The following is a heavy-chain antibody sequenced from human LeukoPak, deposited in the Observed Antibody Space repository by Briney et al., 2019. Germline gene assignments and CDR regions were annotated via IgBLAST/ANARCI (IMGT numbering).Heavy chain of an antibody. J-gene: IGHJ4*02. V-gene: IGHV1-69*02. CDR1: GYTFTGYY. CDR2: IIPILGIA. CDR3: ASLRMDTAMVTTYFDY. Sequence: SVKVSCKASGYTFTGYYMHWVRQAPGQGLEWMGRIIPILGIANYAQKFQGRVTITADKSTSTAYMELSSLRSEDTAVYYCASLRMDTAMVTTYFDYWGQGTLVTVSS. D-gene: IGHD5-18*01.